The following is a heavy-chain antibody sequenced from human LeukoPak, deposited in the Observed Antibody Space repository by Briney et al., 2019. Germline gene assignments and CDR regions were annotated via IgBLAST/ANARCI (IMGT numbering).Heavy chain of an antibody. CDR3: ARAYLLDYYYYYGMDV. Sequence: SQTLSLTCTVSGGSISSGDYYWSWIRQPPGKGLEWIGYIYYSESTYYNPSLKSRVTISVDTSKNQFSLKLSSVTAADTAVYYCARAYLLDYYYYYGMDVWGKGTTVTVSS. CDR2: IYYSEST. CDR1: GGSISSGDYY. V-gene: IGHV4-30-4*01. J-gene: IGHJ6*04.